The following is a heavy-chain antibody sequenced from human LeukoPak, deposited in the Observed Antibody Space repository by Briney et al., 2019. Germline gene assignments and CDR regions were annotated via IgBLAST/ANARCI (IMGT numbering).Heavy chain of an antibody. CDR2: IGRSGTPI. CDR1: GFMFSDYY. J-gene: IGHJ4*02. D-gene: IGHD2-2*01. Sequence: GGSLRLPCAASGFMFSDYYMGWIRQAPGKGLEWISYIGRSGTPIYYADSVKGRFTISRDHVQNSLYLQMDSLRAEDTAVYFCARRATSYAIDYWGPGTLVTVSS. CDR3: ARRATSYAIDY. V-gene: IGHV3-11*01.